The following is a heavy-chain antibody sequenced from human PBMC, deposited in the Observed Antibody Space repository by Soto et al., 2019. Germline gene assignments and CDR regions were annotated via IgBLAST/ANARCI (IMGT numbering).Heavy chain of an antibody. J-gene: IGHJ5*02. CDR1: GGSISNNY. CDR3: ARTYGSGSWWFDP. Sequence: PXGTLSLTCRVSGGSISNNYWSWIRQPPGKGLEWIGNMYYSGSTNYNPSLQGRVTISGDTSKNQFSLRLTSVTAADTAVYYCARTYGSGSWWFDPWGQGTLVTVSS. V-gene: IGHV4-59*01. D-gene: IGHD3-10*01. CDR2: MYYSGST.